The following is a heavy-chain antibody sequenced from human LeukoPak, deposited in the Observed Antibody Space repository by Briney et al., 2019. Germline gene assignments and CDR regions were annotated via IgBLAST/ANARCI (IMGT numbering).Heavy chain of an antibody. CDR3: ARESDSGGYRFHS. V-gene: IGHV3-48*03. CDR2: ISLSGTNI. J-gene: IGHJ4*02. CDR1: GFTFSSYE. Sequence: GGSLRLSCAASGFTFSSYEFIWVRQAPGKGLEWISYISLSGTNINYADSVQGRFAISRDNAKSSLYLHMSSLRTDDTAVYYCARESDSGGYRFHSWGQGSLVTVSS. D-gene: IGHD3-22*01.